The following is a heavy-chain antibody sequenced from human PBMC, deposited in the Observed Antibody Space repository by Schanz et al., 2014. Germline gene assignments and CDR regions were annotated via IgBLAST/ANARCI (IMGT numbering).Heavy chain of an antibody. D-gene: IGHD2-2*01. V-gene: IGHV4-59*12. CDR3: ARGQDHAKTGDL. CDR2: MYYSGNT. J-gene: IGHJ5*02. Sequence: QVQLQESGPGLVKPSETLSLTCTVSGGSISSYYWNWIRQPSGKGLEWIGFMYYSGNTNYNPSLKSRLPISGDPSKKQFSLKLTSVTAADTAVYYCARGQDHAKTGDLWGRGTLVTISS. CDR1: GGSISSYY.